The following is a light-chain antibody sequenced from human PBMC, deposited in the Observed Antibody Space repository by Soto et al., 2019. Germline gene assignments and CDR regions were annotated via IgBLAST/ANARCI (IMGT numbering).Light chain of an antibody. J-gene: IGKJ2*01. CDR1: QSVSRNY. CDR2: DAS. Sequence: VLTQSPDTLSLSPGERATLSCTASQSVSRNYLAWYQQRPGQAPRLLIHDASTRAPGTPDRFSGSGSGTEFTLTISSLEAEDSAVYYCQQFGGSPMYTFGQGTKLEIK. V-gene: IGKV3-20*01. CDR3: QQFGGSPMYT.